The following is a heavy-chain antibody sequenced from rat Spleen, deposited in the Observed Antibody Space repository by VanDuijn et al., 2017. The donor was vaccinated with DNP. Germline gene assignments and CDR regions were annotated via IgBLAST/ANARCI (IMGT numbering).Heavy chain of an antibody. CDR2: IKKDGSTI. CDR3: ARENYYAMDA. V-gene: IGHV4-2*01. Sequence: EVKLVESGGGLVQPGRSLKLSCAASGFNFNDYWMDWVRQAPGKGLEWIGEIKKDGSTINYNPSLKDKFTISRDNAQNTLYLQMSKLGSEDTAIYYCARENYYAMDAWGQGTSVTVSS. J-gene: IGHJ4*01. CDR1: GFNFNDYW.